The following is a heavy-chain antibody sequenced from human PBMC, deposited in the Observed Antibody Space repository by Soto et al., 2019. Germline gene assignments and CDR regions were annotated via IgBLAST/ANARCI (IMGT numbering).Heavy chain of an antibody. J-gene: IGHJ4*02. CDR2: INPNSGAT. Sequence: ASVKVSCKASGYTFTDYYMHWVRQAPGQGLEWMGWINPNSGATSYAQRFQGRVTMTRDTSISTAYMELSRLTSDDTAVYYCAREAGAIVQMVYALTWYWGQGTLVTVSS. D-gene: IGHD2-8*01. CDR1: GYTFTDYY. CDR3: AREAGAIVQMVYALTWY. V-gene: IGHV1-2*02.